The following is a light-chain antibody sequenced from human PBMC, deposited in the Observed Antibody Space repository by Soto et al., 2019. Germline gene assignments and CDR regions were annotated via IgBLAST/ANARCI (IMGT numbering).Light chain of an antibody. CDR3: QSYDRTLSVVV. V-gene: IGLV1-40*01. CDR2: GYN. CDR1: NSDIGSSSD. J-gene: IGLJ2*01. Sequence: QSVLTQPRSVSGAPGQRVTISCAGSNSDIGSSSDVRWYQQVPGTAPRLLISGYNNRPSGVPNRFSASKSGTSASLAITGLQPEDEADYYCQSYDRTLSVVVFGGGTKVTVL.